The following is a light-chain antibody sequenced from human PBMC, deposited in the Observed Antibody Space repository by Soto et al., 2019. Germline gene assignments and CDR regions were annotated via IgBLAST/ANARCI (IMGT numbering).Light chain of an antibody. J-gene: IGKJ4*01. CDR1: ENVYNY. CDR3: QQYGSSPALT. Sequence: EIVLTQSPATLSLSPGERATLSCRASENVYNYLAWYQQIPGQPPRLLIYGASSRATGIPDRFSGSGSGTDFTLTISRLEPEDFAVYYCQQYGSSPALTFGGGTKVDIK. CDR2: GAS. V-gene: IGKV3-20*01.